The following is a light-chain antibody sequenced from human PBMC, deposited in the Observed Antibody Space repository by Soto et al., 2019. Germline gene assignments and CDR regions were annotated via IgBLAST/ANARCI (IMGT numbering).Light chain of an antibody. Sequence: AIQMTQSPSSLSASVGDRVTITCRASQGIRNELGWYQQKPGRAPKLLIFATSTLQSGVSSRFRGSGSGTDFALTISSLQPEDSATYYCQQYNTWTFGQGTKVDIK. CDR2: ATS. CDR3: QQYNTWT. CDR1: QGIRNE. J-gene: IGKJ1*01. V-gene: IGKV1-6*01.